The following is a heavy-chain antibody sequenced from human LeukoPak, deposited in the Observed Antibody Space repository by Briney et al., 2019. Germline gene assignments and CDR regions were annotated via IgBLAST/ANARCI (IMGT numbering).Heavy chain of an antibody. CDR2: IYYTGST. CDR3: ARRGYGDSPLDY. Sequence: PSETLSLTCTVSGGSISSDYWSWIRQPPGKGLEWVGFIYYTGSTNYNPSLKSRVTISVDMSKNQFSLKLTSVTAADTAVYYCARRGYGDSPLDYWGQGTLVTVSS. CDR1: GGSISSDY. J-gene: IGHJ4*02. D-gene: IGHD4-17*01. V-gene: IGHV4-59*08.